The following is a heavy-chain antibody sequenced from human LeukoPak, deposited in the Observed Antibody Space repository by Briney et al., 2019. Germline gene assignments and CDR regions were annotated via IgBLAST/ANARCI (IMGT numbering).Heavy chain of an antibody. CDR2: IKSKTDGGTT. V-gene: IGHV3-15*01. CDR3: AKEIPVAAAGGDY. D-gene: IGHD6-19*01. J-gene: IGHJ4*02. Sequence: PGGSLRLSCAASGFTFSNAWMSWVRQAPGKGLEWVGRIKSKTDGGTTDYAAPVKGRFTISRDDSKNTLYLQMNSLRAEDTAVYYCAKEIPVAAAGGDYWGQGTLVTVSS. CDR1: GFTFSNAW.